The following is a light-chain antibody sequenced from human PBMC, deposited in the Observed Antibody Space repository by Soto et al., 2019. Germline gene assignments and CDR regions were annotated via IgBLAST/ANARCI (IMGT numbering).Light chain of an antibody. CDR2: GAS. J-gene: IGKJ1*01. CDR1: QSVSNNY. CDR3: QQYGSSGT. V-gene: IGKV3-20*01. Sequence: EIVFTQSPGTLSLSPGQRATLSCRASQSVSNNYLAWYQQKPGQAPRLLIYGASNRATGIPDRFSGSGSGTDFTLTISRLEPEDFAVYYCQQYGSSGTFGQGTKVDIX.